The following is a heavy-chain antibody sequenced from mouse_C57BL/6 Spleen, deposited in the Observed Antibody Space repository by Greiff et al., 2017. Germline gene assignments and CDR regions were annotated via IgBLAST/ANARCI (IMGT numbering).Heavy chain of an antibody. CDR2: IYPGDGDT. Sequence: QVQLQQSGPELVKPGASVKISCKASGYAFSSSWMNWVKQRPGKGLEWIGRIYPGDGDTNYNGKFKGKATLTADKSSSTAYMQLSSLTSEDSAVYFCARGSKEAMDYWGQGTSVTVSS. V-gene: IGHV1-82*01. CDR3: ARGSKEAMDY. CDR1: GYAFSSSW. D-gene: IGHD2-5*01. J-gene: IGHJ4*01.